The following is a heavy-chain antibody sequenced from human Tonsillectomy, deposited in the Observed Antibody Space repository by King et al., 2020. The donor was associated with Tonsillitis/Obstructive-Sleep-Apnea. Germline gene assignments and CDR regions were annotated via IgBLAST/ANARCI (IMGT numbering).Heavy chain of an antibody. V-gene: IGHV3-72*01. CDR1: GFTLSDHY. D-gene: IGHD4-23*01. CDR3: ARGVGKEGP. Sequence: VQLVESGGGLVQPGGSLRLSCAASGFTLSDHYMDWVRHAPGKGLEWVGRTRNKANSYTTEYAASVKGRFTISRAESKNSLYLQMNSLKTEDAAVYYCARGVGKEGPWGQGTLVTVSS. CDR2: TRNKANSYTT. J-gene: IGHJ5*02.